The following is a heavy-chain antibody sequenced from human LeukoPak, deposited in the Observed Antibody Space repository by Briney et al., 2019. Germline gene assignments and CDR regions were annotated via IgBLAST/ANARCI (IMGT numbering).Heavy chain of an antibody. Sequence: GGSLRLSCTASGFTFSNYWMTWVRQAPGKGLEWVANINEDGSDIYYLDSVKARFTVSRANAKSSLFLQMHSLRAEDTAIYYCARDTYRFFDFWGQGTLVTVSS. CDR1: GFTFSNYW. CDR2: INEDGSDI. CDR3: ARDTYRFFDF. J-gene: IGHJ4*02. V-gene: IGHV3-7*03. D-gene: IGHD5-18*01.